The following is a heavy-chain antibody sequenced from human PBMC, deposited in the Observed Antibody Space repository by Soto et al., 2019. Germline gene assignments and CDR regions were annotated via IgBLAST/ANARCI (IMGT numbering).Heavy chain of an antibody. CDR3: ASGITLGAALFDY. CDR2: IYYSGST. D-gene: IGHD1-26*01. CDR1: GGSISSYY. Sequence: SETLSLTCTVSGGSISSYYWSWIRQPPGKGLEWIGYIYYSGSTNYNPSLKSRVTISVDTSKNQFSLKLSSVTTADTAVYYCASGITLGAALFDYWGQGTLVTVSS. V-gene: IGHV4-59*08. J-gene: IGHJ4*02.